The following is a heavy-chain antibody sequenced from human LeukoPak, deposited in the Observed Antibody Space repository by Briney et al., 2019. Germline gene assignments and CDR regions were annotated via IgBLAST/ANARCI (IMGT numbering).Heavy chain of an antibody. Sequence: ASVKVFCKASGYTFTGYYMHWVRQAPGQGLEWMGWINPNSGGTNYAQKFQGRVTMTRDTSISTAYMELSKLRSDDTAVYYCARASMVRGVRFRYYFDYWGQGTLVTVSS. CDR2: INPNSGGT. CDR3: ARASMVRGVRFRYYFDY. D-gene: IGHD3-10*01. CDR1: GYTFTGYY. V-gene: IGHV1-2*02. J-gene: IGHJ4*02.